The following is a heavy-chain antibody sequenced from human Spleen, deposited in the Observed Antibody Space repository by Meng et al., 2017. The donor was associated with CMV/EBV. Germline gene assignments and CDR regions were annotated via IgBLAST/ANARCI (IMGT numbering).Heavy chain of an antibody. CDR2: IYYSGST. D-gene: IGHD5-24*01. Sequence: CTVSGASIISGGSYWSWIRQHPGKGLEWIGYIYYSGSTYHNPSLKSRVSISVDTSKNQFSLKLSSVTAADTAVYYCARDRDGYNLFDYWGQGTLVTVSS. CDR1: GASIISGGSY. J-gene: IGHJ4*02. CDR3: ARDRDGYNLFDY. V-gene: IGHV4-31*03.